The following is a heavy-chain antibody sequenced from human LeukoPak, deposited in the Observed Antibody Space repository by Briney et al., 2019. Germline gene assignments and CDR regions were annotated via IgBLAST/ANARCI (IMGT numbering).Heavy chain of an antibody. CDR2: ISSSGTTT. Sequence: QPGGSLRLSCAASGFTFTNYEMNWVRQAPGKGLECVSYISSSGTTTYYADSMKGRFTISRDNAKNSLFLQMNNLRAEDTAVYYCARHGTPTYFGQGTLVTVSS. J-gene: IGHJ4*02. CDR3: ARHGTPTY. CDR1: GFTFTNYE. V-gene: IGHV3-48*03. D-gene: IGHD1-1*01.